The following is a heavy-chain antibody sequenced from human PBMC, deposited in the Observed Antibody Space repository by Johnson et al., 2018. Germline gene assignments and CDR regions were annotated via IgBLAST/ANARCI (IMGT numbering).Heavy chain of an antibody. Sequence: VQLVESGGGLVKPGGSLRLSCAASGFTFSNAWMNWVRQAPGKGLEWVGRIKSKTDGGTTDYAAPVKGRFTISRDDSKNTLDLQMNSLKTEDTAVYYCTALSTVVVGDDAFDIWGQGTMVTVSS. CDR1: GFTFSNAW. V-gene: IGHV3-15*07. D-gene: IGHD2-21*01. CDR3: TALSTVVVGDDAFDI. CDR2: IKSKTDGGTT. J-gene: IGHJ3*02.